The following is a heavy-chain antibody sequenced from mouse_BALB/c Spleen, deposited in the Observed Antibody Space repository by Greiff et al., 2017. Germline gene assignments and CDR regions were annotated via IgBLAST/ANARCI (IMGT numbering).Heavy chain of an antibody. D-gene: IGHD4-1*01. Sequence: EVQLQQSGAELVKPGASVKLSCTASGFNIKDTYMHWVKQRPEQGLEWIGRIDPANGNTKYDPKFQGKATITADTSSNTAYLQLSSLTSEDTAVYYCAKDWDGMFDYWGQGTTLTVSS. CDR3: AKDWDGMFDY. CDR1: GFNIKDTY. J-gene: IGHJ2*01. V-gene: IGHV14-3*02. CDR2: IDPANGNT.